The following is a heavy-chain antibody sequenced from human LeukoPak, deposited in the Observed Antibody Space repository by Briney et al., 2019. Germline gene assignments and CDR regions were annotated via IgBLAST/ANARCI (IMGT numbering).Heavy chain of an antibody. CDR2: ISYDGSNK. J-gene: IGHJ5*02. V-gene: IGHV3-30-3*01. CDR3: ARAYYYDTRGFDKELNWFDP. D-gene: IGHD3-22*01. CDR1: GFTFSSYA. Sequence: GGSLRLSCAASGFTFSSYAMHWARQAPGKGLEWVAVISYDGSNKYYADSVKSRFTISRDNSKNTLYLQMNSLRAEDTAVYYCARAYYYDTRGFDKELNWFDPWGQGTLVTVSS.